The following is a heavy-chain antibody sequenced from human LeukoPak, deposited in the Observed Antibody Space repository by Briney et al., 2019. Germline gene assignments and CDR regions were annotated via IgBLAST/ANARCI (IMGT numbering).Heavy chain of an antibody. D-gene: IGHD5-12*01. CDR3: ARQGIVATITGEYYFDY. Sequence: TSETLSLTCTVSGGSISSYYWSWIRQPPGKGLEWIEYIYYSGSTNYNPSLKSRVTISVDTSKNQFSLKLSSVTAADTAVYYCARQGIVATITGEYYFDYWGQGTLVTVSS. CDR1: GGSISSYY. V-gene: IGHV4-59*08. CDR2: IYYSGST. J-gene: IGHJ4*02.